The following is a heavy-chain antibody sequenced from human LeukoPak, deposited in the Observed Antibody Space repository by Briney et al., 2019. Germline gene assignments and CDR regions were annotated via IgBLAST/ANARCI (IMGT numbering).Heavy chain of an antibody. J-gene: IGHJ1*01. Sequence: ASVKVSCKASGGTFSSYAISWVRQAPGQGLEWMGGIIPFFGTANFAQKFQGRVTITADESTSTAYMELSSLRSEDTAVYYCALLDTAMAPIAEYFHHWGQGTLVTVSS. CDR2: IIPFFGTA. D-gene: IGHD5-18*01. CDR3: ALLDTAMAPIAEYFHH. V-gene: IGHV1-69*13. CDR1: GGTFSSYA.